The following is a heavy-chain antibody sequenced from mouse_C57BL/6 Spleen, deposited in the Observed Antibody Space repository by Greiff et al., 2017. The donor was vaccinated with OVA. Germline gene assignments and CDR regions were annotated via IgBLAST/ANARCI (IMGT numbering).Heavy chain of an antibody. Sequence: QVQLQQPGTELVKPGASVKLSCKASGYTFTSYWMHWVKQRPGQGLEWIGTINPSNGGTHYNEKFKSKATLTVDKSSSTAYMQLSSLTSEDSAVYDCARSGRGLTGTYYFDYWGQGTTRTVSS. CDR2: INPSNGGT. CDR1: GYTFTSYW. V-gene: IGHV1-53*01. J-gene: IGHJ2*01. CDR3: ARSGRGLTGTYYFDY. D-gene: IGHD4-1*01.